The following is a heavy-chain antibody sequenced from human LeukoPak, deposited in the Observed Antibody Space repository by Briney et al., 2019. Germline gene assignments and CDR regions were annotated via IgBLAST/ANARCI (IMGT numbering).Heavy chain of an antibody. J-gene: IGHJ4*02. Sequence: PGGSLRLSCVASGFTFSNYAMSWVRQAPGKGLEWVSAIGGGGGSTFYADSVKGRFTISRDNSKNTLYLQMNSLRAEDTALYYCAKSHCTTTSCRGNYFDYWGQGTLVTVSS. V-gene: IGHV3-23*01. CDR2: IGGGGGST. CDR1: GFTFSNYA. D-gene: IGHD2-2*01. CDR3: AKSHCTTTSCRGNYFDY.